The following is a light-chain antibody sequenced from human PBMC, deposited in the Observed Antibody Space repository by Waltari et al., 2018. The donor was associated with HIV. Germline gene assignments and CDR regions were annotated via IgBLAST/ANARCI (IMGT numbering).Light chain of an antibody. V-gene: IGKV4-1*01. Sequence: DIVMTQSPDSLTVSLGERATMNCKPSQSLLYRSNNKNYLAWYQQKPGQPPKLLIYWASTRESGVPDRFSGSGSGTDFTLTISSLQAEDVAVYYCQQYYITPYTFGQGTKLEIK. CDR3: QQYYITPYT. CDR1: QSLLYRSNNKNY. J-gene: IGKJ2*01. CDR2: WAS.